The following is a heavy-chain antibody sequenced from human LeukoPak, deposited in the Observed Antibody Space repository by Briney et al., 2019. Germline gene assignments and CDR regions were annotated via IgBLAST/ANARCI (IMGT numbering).Heavy chain of an antibody. CDR3: AAGSAVAEYYYYYGMDV. Sequence: PSETLSLTCAVSGVSISSGGYSWSWIRQPPGKGLEWIGYIYHSGSTYYNPSLKSRVTISVDTSKNQFSLKLSSVTAADTAVYYCAAGSAVAEYYYYYGMDVWGQGTTVTVSS. CDR2: IYHSGST. CDR1: GVSISSGGYS. V-gene: IGHV4-30-2*01. D-gene: IGHD6-19*01. J-gene: IGHJ6*02.